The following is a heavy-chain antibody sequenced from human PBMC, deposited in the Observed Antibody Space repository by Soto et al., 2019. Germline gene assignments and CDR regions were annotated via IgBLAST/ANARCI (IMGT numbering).Heavy chain of an antibody. CDR2: INAGNGNT. CDR1: GYTFTSYA. CDR3: ARELNGDGNWFDP. J-gene: IGHJ5*02. V-gene: IGHV1-3*01. Sequence: ASVKVSCKASGYTFTSYAMHWVRQAPGQRLEWMGWINAGNGNTKYSQKFQGRVTITRDTSASTAYMELSSLRSEDTAVYYCARELNGDGNWFDPWGQGTLVTVSS. D-gene: IGHD4-17*01.